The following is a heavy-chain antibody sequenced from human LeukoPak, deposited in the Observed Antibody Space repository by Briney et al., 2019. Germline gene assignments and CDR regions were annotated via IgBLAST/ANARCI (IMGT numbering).Heavy chain of an antibody. CDR1: GFTFSSYS. Sequence: GGSLRLSCAASGFTFSSYSMNWVRQAPGKVLEWVSYISSSSSSIYYAESVKGRFTISRDNAKNSLCLQMNSLRAEDTAVYYCARDQQSITPYFDIWGQGTMVTVSS. V-gene: IGHV3-48*01. J-gene: IGHJ3*02. D-gene: IGHD3-10*01. CDR3: ARDQQSITPYFDI. CDR2: ISSSSSSI.